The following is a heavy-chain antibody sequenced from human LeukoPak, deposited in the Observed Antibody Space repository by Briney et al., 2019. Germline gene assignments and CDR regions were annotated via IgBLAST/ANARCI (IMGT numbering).Heavy chain of an antibody. CDR1: GGSFSGYY. J-gene: IGHJ6*02. CDR3: ARWNYYYYGMDV. CDR2: INHSGST. V-gene: IGHV4-34*01. Sequence: SETLSLTCAVYGGSFSGYYWSWIRQPPGKGLERIGEINHSGSTNYNPSLKSRVTISVDTSKNQFSLKLSSVTAADTAVYYCARWNYYYYGMDVWGQGTTVTVSS.